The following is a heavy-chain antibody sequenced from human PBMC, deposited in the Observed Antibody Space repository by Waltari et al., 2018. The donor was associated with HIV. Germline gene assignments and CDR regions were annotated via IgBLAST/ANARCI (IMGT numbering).Heavy chain of an antibody. J-gene: IGHJ4*02. D-gene: IGHD6-13*01. Sequence: EVQLVESGGDLVQPGRSLRLSCAASGFSFDDFTMHWARRGPGKVREWVAGMSWNRECIGEANAVRGRFTISREHAKKSLSLQMNILRPEDTARYYCTKARLSTSWYECYNLDYWGQGTLVTVSS. CDR3: TKARLSTSWYECYNLDY. CDR2: MSWNRECI. V-gene: IGHV3-9*01. CDR1: GFSFDDFT.